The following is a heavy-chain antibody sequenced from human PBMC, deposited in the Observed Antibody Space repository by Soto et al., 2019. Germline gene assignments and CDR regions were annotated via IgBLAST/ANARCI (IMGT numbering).Heavy chain of an antibody. Sequence: GGSLRLSCAASGFTFRNFAMSWVRQAPGKGLEWVSAISGSGGSTYYADSVNGRFTISRDNSKNTLFLQMNSLRAEDTALYSCAKLMTTVTTGVFDSWGQGTLVTVSS. V-gene: IGHV3-23*01. CDR1: GFTFRNFA. J-gene: IGHJ4*02. CDR3: AKLMTTVTTGVFDS. CDR2: ISGSGGST. D-gene: IGHD4-17*01.